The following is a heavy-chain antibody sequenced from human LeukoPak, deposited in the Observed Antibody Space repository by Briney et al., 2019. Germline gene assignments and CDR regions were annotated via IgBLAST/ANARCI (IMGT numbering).Heavy chain of an antibody. CDR1: GFTFSSYA. V-gene: IGHV3-23*01. CDR3: AKGSAAGRPYYFDN. CDR2: VGPSGVTT. J-gene: IGHJ4*02. D-gene: IGHD6-13*01. Sequence: GGSLRLSCPASGFTFSSYAMSWVRQAPGKGLAWVSAVGPSGVTTYYADSVKGRFTISRDNSKNTLYLQMNSLRGEDTALYYFAKGSAAGRPYYFDNWGQGTLVTVSA.